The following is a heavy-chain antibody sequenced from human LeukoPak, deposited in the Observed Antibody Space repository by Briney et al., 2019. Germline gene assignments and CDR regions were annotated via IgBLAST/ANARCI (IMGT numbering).Heavy chain of an antibody. CDR2: INPNSGGT. CDR3: ARADFYDSGDYSAPFDS. Sequence: VASVKVSCKASGYMFTGYYMHWVRQAPGQGLEWMGWINPNSGGTKYAQKFQGRVTMTWDTSITTAYMELSRLRSDDTAVYYCARADFYDSGDYSAPFDSWGQGTLVTVSS. J-gene: IGHJ4*02. CDR1: GYMFTGYY. V-gene: IGHV1-2*02. D-gene: IGHD3-22*01.